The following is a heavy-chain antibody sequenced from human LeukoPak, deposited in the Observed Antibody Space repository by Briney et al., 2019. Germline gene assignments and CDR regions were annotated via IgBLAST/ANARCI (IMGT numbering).Heavy chain of an antibody. D-gene: IGHD3-22*01. CDR2: INHSGST. CDR3: ARAGYYYGGSGYYYFDY. CDR1: GGSFSGYY. Sequence: SETLSLTCAVYGGSFSGYYWSWIRQPPGKGLEWIGEINHSGSTNYNPSLKSRVTISVDTSKNQFSLKLSSVTAADTAVYYCARAGYYYGGSGYYYFDYWGQGTLVTVSS. J-gene: IGHJ4*02. V-gene: IGHV4-34*01.